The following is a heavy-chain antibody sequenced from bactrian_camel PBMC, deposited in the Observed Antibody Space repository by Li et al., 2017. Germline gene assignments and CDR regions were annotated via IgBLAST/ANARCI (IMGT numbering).Heavy chain of an antibody. V-gene: IGHV3S44*01. J-gene: IGHJ6*01. Sequence: VQLVESGGGSVQAGGTLRLSCIVSGYTYSPYCMGWFRQRPGKEGVASYSASREGLGIIDSDGKITYADSVKGRFTISKGNDSNTLYLEMNNLKPEDTAMYYCAADRYLSDYCSGDFGFWGQGTQVTVS. CDR1: GYTYSPYC. CDR3: AADRYLSDYCSGDFGF. CDR2: SREGLGIIDSDGKI. D-gene: IGHD4*01.